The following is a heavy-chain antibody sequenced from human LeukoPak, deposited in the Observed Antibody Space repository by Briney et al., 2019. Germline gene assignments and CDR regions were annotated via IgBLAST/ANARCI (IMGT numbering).Heavy chain of an antibody. V-gene: IGHV1-3*01. D-gene: IGHD2-2*01. CDR3: ARDSFPAAMGYYYYGMDV. CDR2: INAGNGNT. CDR1: GYTFTSYA. Sequence: ASVKVSCKASGYTFTSYAMHWVRQAPGQRLEWMGWINAGNGNTKYSQKFQGRVTMTTDTSTSTAYMELRSLRSDDTAVYYCARDSFPAAMGYYYYGMDVWGQGTTVTVSS. J-gene: IGHJ6*02.